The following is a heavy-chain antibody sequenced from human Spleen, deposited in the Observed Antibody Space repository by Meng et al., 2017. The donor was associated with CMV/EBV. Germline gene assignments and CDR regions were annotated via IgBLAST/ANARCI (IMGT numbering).Heavy chain of an antibody. J-gene: IGHJ4*02. CDR2: ISTGGGST. CDR3: AKRPGSGYYSKYYFDY. CDR1: GLTFSSYG. D-gene: IGHD3-3*01. Sequence: SGLTFSSYGMSWVRQAPGKGLEWVSAISTGGGSTYYADSVKGRFTISRDNSKNTLYLQLNSLRAEDTAVYYCAKRPGSGYYSKYYFDYWGQGALVTVSS. V-gene: IGHV3-23*01.